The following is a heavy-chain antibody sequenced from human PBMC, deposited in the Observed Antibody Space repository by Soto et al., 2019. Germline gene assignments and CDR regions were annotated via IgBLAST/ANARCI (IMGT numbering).Heavy chain of an antibody. Sequence: QVQLQQWGAGLLKPSETLSLTCAVYGGSFSGYYWSWIRQPPGKGLEWIGEINHSGSTKYHPSLKSRVTISVDRSKNQFSLKRSSVTAADTAVYYWARASRDSGSWYLFDLWGPGTLVTVSS. CDR1: GGSFSGYY. CDR2: INHSGST. J-gene: IGHJ5*02. CDR3: ARASRDSGSWYLFDL. D-gene: IGHD6-13*01. V-gene: IGHV4-34*01.